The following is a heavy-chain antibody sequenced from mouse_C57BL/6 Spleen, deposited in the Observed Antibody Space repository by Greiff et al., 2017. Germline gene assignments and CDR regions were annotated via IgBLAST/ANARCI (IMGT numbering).Heavy chain of an antibody. CDR1: GYAFSSSW. CDR2: IYPGDGDT. V-gene: IGHV1-82*01. CDR3: AKTAQATWFDY. D-gene: IGHD3-2*02. J-gene: IGHJ2*01. Sequence: QVQLQQSGPELVKPGASVKISCKASGYAFSSSWMNWVKQRPGKGLEWIGRIYPGDGDTNYNGKFKGKATLTADKSSSTAYMQLRSLTSEDSAVYFCAKTAQATWFDYWGQGTTLTVSS.